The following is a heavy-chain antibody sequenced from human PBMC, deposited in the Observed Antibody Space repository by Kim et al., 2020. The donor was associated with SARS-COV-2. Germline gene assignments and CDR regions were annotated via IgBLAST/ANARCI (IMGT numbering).Heavy chain of an antibody. CDR3: TTDLVVPAAMFDY. Sequence: GGSLRLSCAASGFTFSNAWMSWVRQAPGKGLEWVGRIKSKTDGGTTDYAAPVKGRFTISRDASKNTLYLQMNSLKTEDTAVYYCTTDLVVPAAMFDYWGQGTLVTVSS. CDR2: IKSKTDGGTT. V-gene: IGHV3-15*01. D-gene: IGHD2-2*01. J-gene: IGHJ4*02. CDR1: GFTFSNAW.